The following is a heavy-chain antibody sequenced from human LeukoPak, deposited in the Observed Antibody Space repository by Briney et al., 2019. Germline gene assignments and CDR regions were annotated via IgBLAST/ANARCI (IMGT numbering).Heavy chain of an antibody. CDR2: IYDSGNT. D-gene: IGHD6-19*01. Sequence: SETLSLTCTVSGSSISSWYWSWIRQPPGKGLEWIGYIYDSGNTNYNPSLKTRVTISADTSRNQLSLNLTSVTAADTAVYYCARETKLMGYSSGLGFNYWGQGTLVTVSS. CDR1: GSSISSWY. CDR3: ARETKLMGYSSGLGFNY. J-gene: IGHJ4*02. V-gene: IGHV4-59*01.